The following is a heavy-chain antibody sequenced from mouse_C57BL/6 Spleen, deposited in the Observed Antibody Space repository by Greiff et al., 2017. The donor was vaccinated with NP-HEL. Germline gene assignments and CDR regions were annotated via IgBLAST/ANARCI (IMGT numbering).Heavy chain of an antibody. D-gene: IGHD1-1*01. CDR2: IDPETGGT. V-gene: IGHV1-15*01. CDR1: GYTFTDYE. CDR3: TRSDTTVPFAY. J-gene: IGHJ3*01. Sequence: QVQLQQSGAELVRPGASVTLSCKASGYTFTDYEMHWVKQTPVHGLEWIGAIDPETGGTAYNQKFKGKAILTADKSSSTAYMELRSLTSEDSAVYYCTRSDTTVPFAYWGQGTLVTVSA.